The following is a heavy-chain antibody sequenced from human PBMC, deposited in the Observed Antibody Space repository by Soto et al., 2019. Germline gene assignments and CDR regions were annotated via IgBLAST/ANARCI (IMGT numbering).Heavy chain of an antibody. Sequence: SETLSLTCTVSGGSISSGGYYWSWIRQHPGKGLEWIGYIYYSGSTYYNPSLKSRVTISVDTSKNQFSLKLSSVTAADTAVYYCASNYYDSSGYYSMDVWGQGTTVTVSS. D-gene: IGHD3-22*01. CDR1: GGSISSGGYY. CDR2: IYYSGST. J-gene: IGHJ6*02. CDR3: ASNYYDSSGYYSMDV. V-gene: IGHV4-31*03.